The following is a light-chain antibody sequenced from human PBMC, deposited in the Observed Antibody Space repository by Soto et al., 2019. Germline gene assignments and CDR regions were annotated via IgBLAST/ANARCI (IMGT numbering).Light chain of an antibody. CDR3: QQRSNWPRFT. J-gene: IGKJ3*01. CDR2: DAS. CDR1: QSVSSY. Sequence: EIVLTQSPATLSLSPRERATLSCRASQSVSSYLAWYQQKPGQAPRLLIYDASNRATGIPARFSGSGSGTDFTLTISSLEPEDFAVYYCQQRSNWPRFTFGPGTKVDIK. V-gene: IGKV3-11*01.